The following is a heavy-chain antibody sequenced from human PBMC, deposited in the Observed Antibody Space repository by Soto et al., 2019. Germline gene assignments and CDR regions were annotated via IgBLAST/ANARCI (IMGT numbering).Heavy chain of an antibody. CDR3: ATGWGGGTSFNAFDI. Sequence: EVQLVESGGGLVKPGGSLRLSCVASGFSFFNAWMSWVRQAPGKGLEWVARIRSKTAGGTTEYAAPGQGRFTISRDDSENTLYPQMNSLETEDTAVYYCATGWGGGTSFNAFDIWGQGTVVTVSS. CDR2: IRSKTAGGTT. D-gene: IGHD1-26*01. V-gene: IGHV3-15*01. J-gene: IGHJ3*02. CDR1: GFSFFNAW.